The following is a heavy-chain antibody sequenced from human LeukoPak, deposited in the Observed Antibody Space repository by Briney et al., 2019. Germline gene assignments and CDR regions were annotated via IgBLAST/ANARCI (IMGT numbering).Heavy chain of an antibody. CDR3: ARHPYSSSGDYGPDYFYTDV. J-gene: IGHJ6*03. V-gene: IGHV1-69*05. CDR1: GGTFSSYA. Sequence: GASLKVSCKASGGTFSSYAFNWVRQAPGQGLEWMGRIIPIFGTTTYAQKFQGRVTITTDESTSTAYMEVSSLRSEDTAVYYCARHPYSSSGDYGPDYFYTDVWGKGTTVTVSS. CDR2: IIPIFGTT. D-gene: IGHD6-6*01.